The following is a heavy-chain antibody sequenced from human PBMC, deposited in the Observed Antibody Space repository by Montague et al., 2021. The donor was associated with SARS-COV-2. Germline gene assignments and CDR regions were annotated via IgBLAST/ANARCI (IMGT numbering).Heavy chain of an antibody. D-gene: IGHD3-22*01. J-gene: IGHJ4*02. CDR2: IKQSGST. CDR3: ARGHLSVSMIVVVFTSAYYYFDY. Sequence: SETLSLTCGVYGGSFGDDHWSWIRQPPGKGLEWIGDIKQSGSTNYNPPLKSRVTISVDTSKNQFSLKLTSVTAADTAVYFCARGHLSVSMIVVVFTSAYYYFDYWGQGAQVTVSS. CDR1: GGSFGDDH. V-gene: IGHV4-34*01.